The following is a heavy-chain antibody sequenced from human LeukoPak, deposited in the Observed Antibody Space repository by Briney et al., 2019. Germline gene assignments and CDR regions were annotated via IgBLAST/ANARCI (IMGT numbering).Heavy chain of an antibody. CDR3: AKKWSGDGSYLDC. D-gene: IGHD3-10*01. J-gene: IGHJ4*02. CDR2: ISYDGNNK. V-gene: IGHV3-30*18. CDR1: GFTFSNSG. Sequence: GGSLRLSCAASGFTFSNSGMHWVRQAPGKGLEWLAVISYDGNNKQYADSMKGRFTISRDNSKNTLYLQMNSLRGEDTAVYYCAKKWSGDGSYLDCWGQGTQVTVSS.